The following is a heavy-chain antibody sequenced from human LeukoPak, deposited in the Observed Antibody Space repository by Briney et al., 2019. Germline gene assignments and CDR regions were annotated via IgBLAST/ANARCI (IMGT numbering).Heavy chain of an antibody. CDR3: AREPRKDGHNGMDV. Sequence: GASVKVSCKASEYTFSVYHIHWVRQAPGQGLEWMAWINPDSGDTNYAQKFQGRVTMTRDTSISAAYMELSSLRSEDTALYYCAREPRKDGHNGMDVWGQGTTVTVSS. J-gene: IGHJ6*02. D-gene: IGHD5-24*01. CDR2: INPDSGDT. CDR1: EYTFSVYH. V-gene: IGHV1-2*02.